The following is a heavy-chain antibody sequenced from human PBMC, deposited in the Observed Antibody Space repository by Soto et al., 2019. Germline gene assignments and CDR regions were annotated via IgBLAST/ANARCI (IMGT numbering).Heavy chain of an antibody. V-gene: IGHV4-59*08. CDR1: GGSISSYY. J-gene: IGHJ3*02. CDR2: IYYSGST. D-gene: IGHD4-17*01. CDR3: GSLTTVTPPPSFNI. Sequence: PSETLSLTCTVSGGSISSYYWSWIRQPPGKGLEWIGYIYYSGSTNYNPSLKSRVTISVDTSKNQFSLKLSSVAAADTAVYYCGSLTTVTPPPSFNIWGQGKMFTFSS.